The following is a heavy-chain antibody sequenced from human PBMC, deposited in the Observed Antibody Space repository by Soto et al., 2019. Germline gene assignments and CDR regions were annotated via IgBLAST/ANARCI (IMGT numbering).Heavy chain of an antibody. CDR1: GFTFSSYS. Sequence: GGSLRLSCAASGFTFSSYSMNWVRQAPGKGLEWVSYISSSSSTIYYADSVKGRFTISRDNAKNSLYLQMNSLRAEDTAVYYCAREAPRGYDSDAFDIWGQGTMVTVSS. D-gene: IGHD5-12*01. J-gene: IGHJ3*02. CDR2: ISSSSSTI. V-gene: IGHV3-48*01. CDR3: AREAPRGYDSDAFDI.